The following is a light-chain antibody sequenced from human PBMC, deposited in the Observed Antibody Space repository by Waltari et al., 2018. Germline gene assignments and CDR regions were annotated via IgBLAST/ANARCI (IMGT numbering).Light chain of an antibody. J-gene: IGKJ3*01. V-gene: IGKV1-12*01. CDR1: QGISSC. CDR2: AAS. Sequence: DIQMTQSPSSLSASVGDRVTITCRASQGISSCLAWYQQKPGKAPELLIYAASSFQSGVPSRFSGSGSGTDFTLTISSLQPEDFATYYCQQLNSYPRITFGPGTKVDIK. CDR3: QQLNSYPRIT.